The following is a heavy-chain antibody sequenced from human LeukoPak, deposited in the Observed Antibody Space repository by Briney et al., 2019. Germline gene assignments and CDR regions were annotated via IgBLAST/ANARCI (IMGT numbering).Heavy chain of an antibody. D-gene: IGHD6-19*01. CDR3: AKDAGIAVAGTTTFDY. J-gene: IGHJ4*02. V-gene: IGHV3-9*01. Sequence: GGSLRLSCAASGFTFDDYAMHWVRQAPGKGLEWVSGISWNSGSIGYADSVKGRFTISRDNAKNSLYLQMYSLRAEDTALYYCAKDAGIAVAGTTTFDYWGQGTLVTVSS. CDR2: ISWNSGSI. CDR1: GFTFDDYA.